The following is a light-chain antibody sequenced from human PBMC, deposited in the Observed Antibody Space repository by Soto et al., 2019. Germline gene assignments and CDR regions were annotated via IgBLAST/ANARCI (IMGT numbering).Light chain of an antibody. CDR1: QSVSTSN. CDR2: GAS. CDR3: QQFDTSVWT. V-gene: IGKV3-20*01. Sequence: EIVLTQSPGTLSLSPGERATLSCRASQSVSTSNLAWYQQRPGQAPRLLIYGASARAAGIPDRFSGSGSGTDFTLTISRLEPEDFAVYYCQQFDTSVWTFGQGTKVEIK. J-gene: IGKJ1*01.